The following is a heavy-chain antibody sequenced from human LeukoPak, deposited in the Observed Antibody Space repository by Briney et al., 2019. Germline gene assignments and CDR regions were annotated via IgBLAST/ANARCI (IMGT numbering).Heavy chain of an antibody. J-gene: IGHJ3*02. CDR2: INHSGST. CDR3: ARGSGAFDI. Sequence: PSETLSLTCAVYGGSFSGYYWSWIRQPPGKGLEWIGEINHSGSTNYDPSLKSRVTISVDTSKNQFSLKLSSVTAADTAVYYCARGSGAFDIWGQGTMVTVSS. V-gene: IGHV4-34*01. CDR1: GGSFSGYY.